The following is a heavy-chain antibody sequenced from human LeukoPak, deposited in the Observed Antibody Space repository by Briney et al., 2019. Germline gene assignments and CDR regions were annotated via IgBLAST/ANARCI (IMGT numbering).Heavy chain of an antibody. CDR1: GYSISSGYY. J-gene: IGHJ4*02. CDR2: IYHSGST. V-gene: IGHV4-38-2*02. D-gene: IGHD1-7*01. Sequence: SQTLSLTCTVSGYSISSGYYWGWIRQPPGKGLEWIGSIYHSGSTYYNPSLKSRVTISVDTSKNQFSLKLSSVTAADTAVYYCASRRTTALSLFDYWGQGTLVTVSS. CDR3: ASRRTTALSLFDY.